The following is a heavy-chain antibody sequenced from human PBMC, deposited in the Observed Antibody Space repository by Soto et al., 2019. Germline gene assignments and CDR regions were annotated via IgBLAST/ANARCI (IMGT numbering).Heavy chain of an antibody. D-gene: IGHD3-22*01. CDR1: GGSISSSSYY. CDR2: IYYGGST. V-gene: IGHV4-39*01. J-gene: IGHJ4*02. CDR3: ARLGHYYDSSGYYPTSYFDY. Sequence: PSETLSLTCTVSGGSISSSSYYWGWIRQPPGKGLEWIGSIYYGGSTYYNPSLKSRVTISVDASKNQFSLKLSSVTAADTAVYYCARLGHYYDSSGYYPTSYFDYWGQGTLVTVSS.